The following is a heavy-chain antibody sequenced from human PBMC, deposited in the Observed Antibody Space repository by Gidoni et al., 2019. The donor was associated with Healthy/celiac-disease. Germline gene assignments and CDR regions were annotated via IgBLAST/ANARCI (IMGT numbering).Heavy chain of an antibody. CDR3: ARRYNWNDLGWAYNWFDP. Sequence: QVQLQESGPGLVKPSGTLSLTCAVSGGSISSSNWWSWVRQPPGKGLEWIGEIYHSGSTNYNPSLKSRVTISVDKSKNQFSLKLSSVTAADTAVYYCARRYNWNDLGWAYNWFDPWGQGTLVTVSS. CDR2: IYHSGST. CDR1: GGSISSSNW. D-gene: IGHD1-1*01. J-gene: IGHJ5*02. V-gene: IGHV4-4*02.